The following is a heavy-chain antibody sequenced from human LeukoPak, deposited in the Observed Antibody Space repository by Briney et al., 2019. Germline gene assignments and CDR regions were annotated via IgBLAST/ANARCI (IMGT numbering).Heavy chain of an antibody. CDR3: AKDRVAAAGLYWYFDL. J-gene: IGHJ2*01. Sequence: GRSLRLSCAASGFTFSSYGMHWVRQASGKGLEWVAVISFDGSNKYYADSVKGRFTISRDNSKNTLYLQMNSLRTEDTALYYCAKDRVAAAGLYWYFDLWGRGTLVTVSS. D-gene: IGHD6-13*01. V-gene: IGHV3-30*18. CDR2: ISFDGSNK. CDR1: GFTFSSYG.